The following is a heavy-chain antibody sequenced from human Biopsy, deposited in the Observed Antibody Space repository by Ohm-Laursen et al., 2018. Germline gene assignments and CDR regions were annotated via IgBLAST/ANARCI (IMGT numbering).Heavy chain of an antibody. CDR1: GGPFSGYF. CDR3: AKHGSGWTGDDAFHI. J-gene: IGHJ3*02. Sequence: SDTLSLTCAVYGGPFSGYFWTWIRQAPGKGLEWIGEIDHTGGTNYNPSLKSRITISVDTSKNQFSLKLTSVTAADTAVYYCAKHGSGWTGDDAFHIWGQGTMVTVSS. CDR2: IDHTGGT. V-gene: IGHV4-34*01. D-gene: IGHD6-19*01.